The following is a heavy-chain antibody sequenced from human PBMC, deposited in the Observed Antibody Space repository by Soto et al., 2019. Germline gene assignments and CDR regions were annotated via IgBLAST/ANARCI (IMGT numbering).Heavy chain of an antibody. J-gene: IGHJ4*02. V-gene: IGHV4-59*01. Sequence: QVQLQESGPGLVKPSETLSLTCTVSGGSISSYYWSWIRQPPGKGLEWIGYIYYSGSTNYNPSLTSRVTISVDTSKNQFSLKLSSVTAEDTAVYYCARRYGGNFDYWGQGTLVTVSS. CDR3: ARRYGGNFDY. D-gene: IGHD1-26*01. CDR2: IYYSGST. CDR1: GGSISSYY.